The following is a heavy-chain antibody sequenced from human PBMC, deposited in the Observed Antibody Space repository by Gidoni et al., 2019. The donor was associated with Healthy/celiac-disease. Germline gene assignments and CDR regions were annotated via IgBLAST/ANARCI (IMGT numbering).Heavy chain of an antibody. Sequence: EVQLVQYGAEVKKPGESMKISCKGSGYCFTSYWIGGVRQIPGKGLEWMGIIYPGDSDTRYHPSFHGQVTISDDKSISTDYLQWSRLKASDAAMYCCARRYCSGGSCYRDDWGQGTLVTVSS. J-gene: IGHJ4*02. CDR2: IYPGDSDT. D-gene: IGHD2-15*01. V-gene: IGHV5-51*01. CDR3: ARRYCSGGSCYRDD. CDR1: GYCFTSYW.